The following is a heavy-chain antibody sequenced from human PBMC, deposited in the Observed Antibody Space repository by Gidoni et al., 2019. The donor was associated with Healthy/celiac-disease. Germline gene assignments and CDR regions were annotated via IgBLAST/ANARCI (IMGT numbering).Heavy chain of an antibody. Sequence: QVQLVESGGGVVQPGRSLRLSCAASGCTFSSYGMHWVRQAPGKGLEWVAVISYDGSNKYYADSVKGRFTISRDNSKNTLYLQMNSLRAEDTAVYYCAKVSKYYGMDVWGQGTTVTVSS. J-gene: IGHJ6*02. V-gene: IGHV3-30*18. CDR1: GCTFSSYG. CDR2: ISYDGSNK. CDR3: AKVSKYYGMDV. D-gene: IGHD4-4*01.